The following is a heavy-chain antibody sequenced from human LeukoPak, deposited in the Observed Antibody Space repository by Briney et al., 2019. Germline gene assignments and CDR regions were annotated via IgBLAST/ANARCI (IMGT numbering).Heavy chain of an antibody. J-gene: IGHJ6*02. V-gene: IGHV1-69*13. Sequence: SVKVSCKASGGTYSSYAISWVRQAPGQGLEWMGGIIPIFGTANYAQKFQGRVTITADESTSTAYMELSSLRSEDTAVYYCARVRDYYYYGMDVWGQGTTVTVSS. CDR2: IIPIFGTA. CDR3: ARVRDYYYYGMDV. CDR1: GGTYSSYA.